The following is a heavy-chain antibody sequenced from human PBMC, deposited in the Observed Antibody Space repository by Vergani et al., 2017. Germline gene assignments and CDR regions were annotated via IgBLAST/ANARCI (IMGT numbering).Heavy chain of an antibody. D-gene: IGHD1-1*01. CDR2: IGVDGDR. CDR1: GFTFSSND. CDR3: AKEFCGTGNCYGWNHLEV. V-gene: IGHV3-13*01. Sequence: EVQLVESGGGLVKPGGSLRLSCAASGFTFSSNDFHWVRQTAGKGLEWVSSIGVDGDRYCSDSVKGRFTISRDNGQSYLYLDMDNLRVEDTAVYFCAKEFCGTGNCYGWNHLEVWGEGTSVTVSS. J-gene: IGHJ6*04.